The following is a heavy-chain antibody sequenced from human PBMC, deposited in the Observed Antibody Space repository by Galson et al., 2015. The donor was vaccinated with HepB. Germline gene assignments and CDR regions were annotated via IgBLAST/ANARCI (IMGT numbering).Heavy chain of an antibody. CDR2: IIPVFGTA. Sequence: SVKVSCKASGGTFRSHTIISWVRQAPGHGLEWMGGIIPVFGTAHYAQKFQGRVTITADESTSTAYMELSSLGSEDTAVYYCARETPGYCSSASCPNDAFDMWGQGTMVTVSS. CDR3: ARETPGYCSSASCPNDAFDM. J-gene: IGHJ3*02. V-gene: IGHV1-69*13. D-gene: IGHD2-2*01. CDR1: GGTFRSHT.